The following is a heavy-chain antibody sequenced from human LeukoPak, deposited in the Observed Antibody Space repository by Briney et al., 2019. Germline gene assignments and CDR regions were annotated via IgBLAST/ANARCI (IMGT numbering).Heavy chain of an antibody. Sequence: PSETLSLTCAVYGGSFSGYYWSWIRQPPGEGLEWIGEINHSGSTNYNPSLKSRVTISVDTSKNQFSLKLSSVTAADTAVYYCARVGLTSDYWGQGTLVTVSS. CDR1: GGSFSGYY. J-gene: IGHJ4*02. D-gene: IGHD3-9*01. CDR2: INHSGST. CDR3: ARVGLTSDY. V-gene: IGHV4-34*01.